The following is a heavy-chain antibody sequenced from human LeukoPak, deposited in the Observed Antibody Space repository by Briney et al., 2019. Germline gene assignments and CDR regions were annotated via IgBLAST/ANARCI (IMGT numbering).Heavy chain of an antibody. Sequence: SETLSLTCAVYGGSFSVYYWSWLRQPPGKGLEWIGEINHSGSTNYNPSLKSRVTISVDTSKNQFSLKLSSVTAADTAVYYCARPASITMARGRWFDPWGQGTLVTVSS. CDR2: INHSGST. CDR1: GGSFSVYY. V-gene: IGHV4-34*01. J-gene: IGHJ5*02. D-gene: IGHD3-10*01. CDR3: ARPASITMARGRWFDP.